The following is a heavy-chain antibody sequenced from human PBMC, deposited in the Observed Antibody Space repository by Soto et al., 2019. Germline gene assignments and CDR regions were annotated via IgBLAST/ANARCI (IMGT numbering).Heavy chain of an antibody. CDR3: ATNYGSGSARFVN. J-gene: IGHJ4*02. V-gene: IGHV1-69*02. CDR1: GDTFNFYT. Sequence: QVQLVQSGAEVKKPGSSVKVSCTASGDTFNFYTISWVRQAPGPGLEWMGRIIPMLGMSNYAQNFQGRVTMIADTSTSTAYLELVSLGSEDTALYYCATNYGSGSARFVNLCQGTLGTVSS. D-gene: IGHD3-10*01. CDR2: IIPMLGMS.